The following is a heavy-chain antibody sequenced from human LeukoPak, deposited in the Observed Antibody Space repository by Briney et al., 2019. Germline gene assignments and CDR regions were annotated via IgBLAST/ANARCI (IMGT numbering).Heavy chain of an antibody. D-gene: IGHD6-13*01. CDR3: AGAEQQLVAFDY. Sequence: LPGGSLRLSCTVSGFPVSINSMSWVRQAPGKGLEWVSFIYSGGNTHYSDSVKGRFTISRDNSKNTLYLQMNSLRAEDTAVYYCAGAEQQLVAFDYWGQGTLVTVSS. CDR1: GFPVSINS. J-gene: IGHJ4*02. CDR2: IYSGGNT. V-gene: IGHV3-53*05.